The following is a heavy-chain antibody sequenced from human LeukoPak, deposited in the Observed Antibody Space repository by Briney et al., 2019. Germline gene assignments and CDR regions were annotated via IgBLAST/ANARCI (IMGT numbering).Heavy chain of an antibody. CDR1: GFSFSGYS. D-gene: IGHD4-17*01. Sequence: GGSLRLSCAASGFSFSGYSMHWVRQVPGKGLEWVAFIQYDGSNKYYADSVKGRFTISRDNSKNTLYLQMNSLRAEDTAVYYCAKDLYGDYRTFDYWGQGTLVTVSS. CDR2: IQYDGSNK. J-gene: IGHJ4*02. V-gene: IGHV3-30*02. CDR3: AKDLYGDYRTFDY.